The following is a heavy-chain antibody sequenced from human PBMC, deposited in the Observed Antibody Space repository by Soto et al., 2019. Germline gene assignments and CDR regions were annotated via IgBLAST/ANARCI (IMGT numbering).Heavy chain of an antibody. CDR2: IYPGDSDT. CDR3: ARHDLFGYGSTFGS. CDR1: GYSFASIW. D-gene: IGHD2-2*03. J-gene: IGHJ4*01. Sequence: GESLKISCKGSGYSFASIWIGWVRQMPGKGLEWMGIIYPGDSDTRYNPSFQGQVTISADKSINTAYLQWNSLKASDTAIYYCARHDLFGYGSTFGSWGQGTLVTLS. V-gene: IGHV5-51*01.